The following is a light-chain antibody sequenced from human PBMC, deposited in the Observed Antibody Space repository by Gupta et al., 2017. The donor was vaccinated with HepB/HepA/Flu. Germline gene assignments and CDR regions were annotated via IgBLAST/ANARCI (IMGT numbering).Light chain of an antibody. CDR2: KAS. V-gene: IGKV1-5*03. Sequence: DIQMTQSPFTLSASVGDRVTITCRASQSIGTWLAWFQQKPGKAPKLLIYKASRLETGVPSRFSGSGSGTKFTLTISSLQPDDFAIYHCQQDNSSPLTFGGGTKVEI. CDR1: QSIGTW. CDR3: QQDNSSPLT. J-gene: IGKJ4*01.